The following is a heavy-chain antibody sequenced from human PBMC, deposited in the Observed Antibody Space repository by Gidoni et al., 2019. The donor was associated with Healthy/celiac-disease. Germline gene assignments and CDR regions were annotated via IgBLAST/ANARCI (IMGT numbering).Heavy chain of an antibody. CDR3: ARDRSFGGYCSSTSCYAFDY. Sequence: LEWVAVISYDGSNKYYADSVKGRFTISRDNSKNTLYLQMNSLRAEDTAVYYCARDRSFGGYCSSTSCYAFDYWGQGTLVTVSS. D-gene: IGHD2-2*01. V-gene: IGHV3-30-3*01. J-gene: IGHJ4*02. CDR2: ISYDGSNK.